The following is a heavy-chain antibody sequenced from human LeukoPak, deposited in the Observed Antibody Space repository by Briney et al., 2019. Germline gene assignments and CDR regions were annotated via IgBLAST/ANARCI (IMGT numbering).Heavy chain of an antibody. D-gene: IGHD5-12*01. J-gene: IGHJ4*02. CDR3: ARSSGAAFDY. CDR2: ISYDGSNK. V-gene: IGHV3-30*04. Sequence: PGGSLRLSCAASGFTFSSYAMHWVRQAPGKGLEWVAVISYDGSNKYYADSVKGRFTISRDNSKNTLYLQMNSLRAEDTAVYYCARSSGAAFDYWGQGTLVTVSS. CDR1: GFTFSSYA.